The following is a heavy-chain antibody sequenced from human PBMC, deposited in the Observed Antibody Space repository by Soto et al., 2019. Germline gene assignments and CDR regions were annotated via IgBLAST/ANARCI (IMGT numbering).Heavy chain of an antibody. V-gene: IGHV3-23*01. J-gene: IGHJ5*02. CDR2: VGRFGIT. D-gene: IGHD3-10*01. CDR3: SKEAGRPSPAGDYFGP. CDR1: GIPYTKTD. Sequence: EGTMRIACSACGIPYTKTDMNWLPKYPGKGLQRCAAVGRFGITYYRDSLRCRLTMSRDDSRNLVYLQMGRLRLDDTAVYVCSKEAGRPSPAGDYFGPWDTRTRIAVSS.